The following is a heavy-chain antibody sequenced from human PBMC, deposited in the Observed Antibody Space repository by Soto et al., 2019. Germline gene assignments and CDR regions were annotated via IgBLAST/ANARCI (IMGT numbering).Heavy chain of an antibody. Sequence: GGSLRLSCAASGFTFSSYAMSWVRQAPGKGLEWVSAISGSGGSTYYADSVKGRFTISRDNSKNTLYLQMNSLRAEDTAVYYCAKARITMVRGGIMPNYYYYGMDGGGQGTTVTVSS. CDR2: ISGSGGST. CDR3: AKARITMVRGGIMPNYYYYGMDG. CDR1: GFTFSSYA. D-gene: IGHD3-10*01. V-gene: IGHV3-23*01. J-gene: IGHJ6*02.